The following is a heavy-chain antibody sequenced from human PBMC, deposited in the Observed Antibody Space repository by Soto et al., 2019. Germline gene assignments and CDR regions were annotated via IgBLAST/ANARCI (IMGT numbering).Heavy chain of an antibody. V-gene: IGHV4-39*01. D-gene: IGHD6-6*01. CDR3: VKQAVGSMSSE. Sequence: SETLSLTCAISGAPISSLTYYWVWIRQPPGKGLEWIASISLGGTTYYSPSLKSRLTASLDTSNNQVSLILSSVTVTDTAVYFCVKQAVGSMSSEWGPGTLVTVSS. CDR1: GAPISSLTYY. CDR2: ISLGGTT. J-gene: IGHJ4*02.